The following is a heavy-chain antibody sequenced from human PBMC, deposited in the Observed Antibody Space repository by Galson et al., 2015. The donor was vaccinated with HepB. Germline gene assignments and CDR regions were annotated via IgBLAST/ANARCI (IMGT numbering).Heavy chain of an antibody. CDR1: GFTFSSDA. CDR3: ARDRSGYCSGGTCYGDAFDI. D-gene: IGHD2-15*01. J-gene: IGHJ3*02. CDR2: MSGSGGNT. V-gene: IGHV3-23*01. Sequence: SLRLSCAASGFTFSSDAMSWVRQASGKGLEWVSIMSGSGGNTYYADSVKGRFTISRDNSKKTLYLQMNSLRAEDTAVYYCARDRSGYCSGGTCYGDAFDIWGQATMVTVSS.